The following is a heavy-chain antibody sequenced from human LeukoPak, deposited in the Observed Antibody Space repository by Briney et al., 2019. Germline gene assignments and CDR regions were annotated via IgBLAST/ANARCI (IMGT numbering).Heavy chain of an antibody. D-gene: IGHD3-22*01. CDR3: AKDTNGPSSGYYLGWFDP. CDR1: GFTFSSYG. Sequence: GGSLRLSCAASGFTFSSYGMHWVRQAPGKGLEWVAFIRYDGSNKYYADSVKGRFTISRDNSKNTLYLQMNSLRAEDTAVYYCAKDTNGPSSGYYLGWFDPWGQGTLVTVFS. J-gene: IGHJ5*02. V-gene: IGHV3-30*02. CDR2: IRYDGSNK.